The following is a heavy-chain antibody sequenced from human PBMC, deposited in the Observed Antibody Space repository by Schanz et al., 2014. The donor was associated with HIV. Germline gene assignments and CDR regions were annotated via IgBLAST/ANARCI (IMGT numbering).Heavy chain of an antibody. V-gene: IGHV1-18*01. Sequence: QVQLVQSGAEVKKPGASVKVSCKASGYTFTSFGVTWVRQAPGQGLEWMGWISAYNGNTNYAPKFQGRVTMTRDTSTTTVYMELRSLTSDDTAVYYCAGGTILGEMATWGQGTLVTVSS. CDR1: GYTFTSFG. J-gene: IGHJ5*02. CDR3: AGGTILGEMAT. CDR2: ISAYNGNT. D-gene: IGHD3-16*01.